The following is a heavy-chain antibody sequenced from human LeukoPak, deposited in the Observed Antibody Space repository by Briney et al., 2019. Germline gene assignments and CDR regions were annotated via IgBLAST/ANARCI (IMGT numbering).Heavy chain of an antibody. CDR2: IYYSGST. Sequence: SETLSLTCTVSGGSISSGGYYWSWIRQHPGKGLEWIGYIYYSGSTYYNPSLKSRVTISVDTSKNQFSLKLSSVTAADTAVYYCARGGYYDSSALIDYWGQGTLVTVSS. J-gene: IGHJ4*02. CDR1: GGSISSGGYY. D-gene: IGHD3-22*01. CDR3: ARGGYYDSSALIDY. V-gene: IGHV4-31*03.